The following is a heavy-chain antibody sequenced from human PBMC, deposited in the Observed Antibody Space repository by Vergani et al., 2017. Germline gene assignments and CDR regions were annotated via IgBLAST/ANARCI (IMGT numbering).Heavy chain of an antibody. Sequence: QVQLQESGPGLVKPSETLSLTCTVSGGSISSYYWSWIRQPPGKGLECIGYIYYSGSTYYNPSLKSRVTISVDTSKNQFSLKLCSVTAADTAVYDCARGGGRNAFDIWGQGTMVTVSS. CDR3: ARGGGRNAFDI. V-gene: IGHV4-59*12. J-gene: IGHJ3*02. CDR2: IYYSGST. CDR1: GGSISSYY. D-gene: IGHD3-16*01.